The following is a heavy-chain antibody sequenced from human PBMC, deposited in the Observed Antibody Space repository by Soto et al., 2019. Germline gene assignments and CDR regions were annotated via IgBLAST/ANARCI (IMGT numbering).Heavy chain of an antibody. D-gene: IGHD2-15*01. CDR3: ARGISLIVEVHREAPDKYYFDS. CDR1: GGSFSGYY. V-gene: IGHV4-34*01. CDR2: INHSGSS. Sequence: PSETLSLTCAVDGGSFSGYYWSWIRQSTGKGLEWIGEINHSGSSISNPSLKSRVTISVDTSKNQFSLKLRSVTAADTAAYYCARGISLIVEVHREAPDKYYFDSWSQGTLVTASS. J-gene: IGHJ4*02.